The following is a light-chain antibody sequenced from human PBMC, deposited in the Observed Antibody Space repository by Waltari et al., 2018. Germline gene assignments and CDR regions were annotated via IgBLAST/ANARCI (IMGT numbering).Light chain of an antibody. J-gene: IGLJ3*02. CDR3: QVWDSSSDRV. CDR2: DDS. V-gene: IGLV3-21*03. CDR1: NSERQS. Sequence: SSVLTQPPSGSVAPGKTATLTCGGTNSERQSVHWYQQKPGQAPVLVVYDDSARRSGIPERFSGSNSGNTATLTISRVEAGDEAYYYCQVWDSSSDRVFGGGTKLTVL.